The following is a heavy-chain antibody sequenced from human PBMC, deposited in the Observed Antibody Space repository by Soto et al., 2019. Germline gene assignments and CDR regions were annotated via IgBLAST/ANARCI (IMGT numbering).Heavy chain of an antibody. D-gene: IGHD3-22*01. J-gene: IGHJ4*02. Sequence: PSETLFPPFAGSGGVLRGFYRGGVRRPPGKGLEWIGEINHSGSTNYNPSLKSRVTISVDTSKNQFSLKLSSVTAADTAVYYCARGRDSSGKSYDYWGQGTLVTVSS. CDR1: GGVLRGFY. CDR3: ARGRDSSGKSYDY. CDR2: INHSGST. V-gene: IGHV4-34*01.